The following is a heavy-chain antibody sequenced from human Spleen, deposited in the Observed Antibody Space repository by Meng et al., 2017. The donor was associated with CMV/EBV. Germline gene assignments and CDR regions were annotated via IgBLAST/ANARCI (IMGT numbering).Heavy chain of an antibody. CDR3: AGQYDAHGPTGWFDP. D-gene: IGHD3-16*01. Sequence: SWVRQPPGKGLEWIGYIFYSGSAYYNPSLKSRVTMSVDTSKNQFSLRLSSVTAADTAMYYCAGQYDAHGPTGWFDPWGQGTLVTVSS. J-gene: IGHJ5*02. V-gene: IGHV4-30-4*01. CDR2: IFYSGSA.